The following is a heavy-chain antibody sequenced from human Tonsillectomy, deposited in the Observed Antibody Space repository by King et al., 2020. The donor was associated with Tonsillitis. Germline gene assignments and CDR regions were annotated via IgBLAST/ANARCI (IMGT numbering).Heavy chain of an antibody. V-gene: IGHV3-30*02. CDR1: GFTFSSYG. Sequence: VQLVESGGGVVQPGGSLRLSCAASGFTFSSYGMHWVRQAPGKGLEWVAFIRYDGSNKYYADSVKGRFTISRDNSKNTLYLQMNSLRAEDTAVYYCAKGLRNTMIVVVPFDYWGQGTLVTVSS. CDR3: AKGLRNTMIVVVPFDY. J-gene: IGHJ4*02. D-gene: IGHD3-22*01. CDR2: IRYDGSNK.